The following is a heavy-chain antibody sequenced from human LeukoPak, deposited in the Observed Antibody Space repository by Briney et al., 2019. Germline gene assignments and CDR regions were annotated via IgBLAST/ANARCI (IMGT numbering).Heavy chain of an antibody. V-gene: IGHV3-33*01. CDR3: AREGYYYDSSGYYYFDY. CDR1: GFTFSSYG. D-gene: IGHD3-22*01. Sequence: PGGSLRLSCAASGFTFSSYGMHWVRQAPGKGLEWVAVIWYDGSNKYYADSVKGRFTISRDNSKNTLYLQMNSLRAEDTAVYYCAREGYYYDSSGYYYFDYWGQGTLVTVSS. J-gene: IGHJ4*02. CDR2: IWYDGSNK.